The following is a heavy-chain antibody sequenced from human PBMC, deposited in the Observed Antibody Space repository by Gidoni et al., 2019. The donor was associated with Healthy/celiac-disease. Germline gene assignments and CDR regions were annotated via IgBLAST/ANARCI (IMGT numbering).Heavy chain of an antibody. D-gene: IGHD3-22*01. CDR1: GFTFSSYA. CDR3: AKDGYYDSSGLFDY. CDR2: SSGSGGST. Sequence: EVQLLEYGGGSVQPGGSLRLSCAASGFTFSSYAMSWVRQAPGKGLEWVSASSGSGGSTYYADSVKGRFTISRDNSKNTLYLQMNSLRAEDTAVYYCAKDGYYDSSGLFDYWGQGTLVTVSS. J-gene: IGHJ4*02. V-gene: IGHV3-23*01.